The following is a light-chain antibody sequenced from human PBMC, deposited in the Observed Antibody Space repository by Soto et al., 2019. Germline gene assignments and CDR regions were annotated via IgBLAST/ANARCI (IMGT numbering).Light chain of an antibody. V-gene: IGKV1-27*01. J-gene: IGKJ4*01. CDR1: QDIYNY. Sequence: DIQMTQSPSSLSASVGDRVTISCRASQDIYNYLAWYQQKPGKVPKLLIYAASTLQSGVPSRFSGSGSGTDFTLTISSLQPEDVATYYCQKYSTVPLTFGGGTKVEIK. CDR3: QKYSTVPLT. CDR2: AAS.